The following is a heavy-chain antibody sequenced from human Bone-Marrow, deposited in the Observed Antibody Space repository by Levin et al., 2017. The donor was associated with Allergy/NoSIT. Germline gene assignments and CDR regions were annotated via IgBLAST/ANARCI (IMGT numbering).Heavy chain of an antibody. CDR3: ARDCDPLYYYYMDV. CDR1: GFTFSSYG. J-gene: IGHJ6*03. CDR2: IWYDGSNK. D-gene: IGHD2-21*01. Sequence: GGSLRLSCAASGFTFSSYGMHWVRQAPGKGLEWVAVIWYDGSNKYYADSVKGRFTISRDNSKNTLYLQMNSLRAEDTAVYYCARDCDPLYYYYMDVWGKGTTVTVSS. V-gene: IGHV3-33*01.